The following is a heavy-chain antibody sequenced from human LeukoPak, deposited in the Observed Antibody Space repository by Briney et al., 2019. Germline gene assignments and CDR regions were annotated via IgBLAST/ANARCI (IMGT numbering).Heavy chain of an antibody. Sequence: GGSLRLSXAASGFTFSDYYMSWIRQAPGKGLEWVSYISSSGSTIYYADSVKGRFTISRDNAKNSLYLQMKSLRAEDTAVYYCARAYSSSSFFDYWGQGTLVTVSS. CDR2: ISSSGSTI. CDR3: ARAYSSSSFFDY. V-gene: IGHV3-11*04. D-gene: IGHD6-6*01. J-gene: IGHJ4*02. CDR1: GFTFSDYY.